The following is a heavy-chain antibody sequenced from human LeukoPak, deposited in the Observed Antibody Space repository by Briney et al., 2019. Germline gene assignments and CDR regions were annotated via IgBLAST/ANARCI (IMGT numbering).Heavy chain of an antibody. CDR1: GGTFSSYT. D-gene: IGHD3-16*01. Sequence: GSSVKVSCKASGGTFSSYTISWVRQAPGQGLEWMRRIIPILGIANYAQKFQGRVTITADKSTSTAYMELSSLRSEDTAVYYCARGPPGRVTTVALHYWGQGTLVTVSS. V-gene: IGHV1-69*02. CDR3: ARGPPGRVTTVALHY. CDR2: IIPILGIA. J-gene: IGHJ4*02.